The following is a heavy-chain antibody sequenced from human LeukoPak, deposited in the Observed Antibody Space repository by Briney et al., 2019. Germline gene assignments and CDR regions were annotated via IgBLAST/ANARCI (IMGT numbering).Heavy chain of an antibody. CDR1: GGSISSGGYS. CDR3: ARILRLGELSSHYFDY. V-gene: IGHV4-30-4*07. CDR2: IYYSGST. D-gene: IGHD3-16*02. Sequence: SQTLSLTCAVSGGSISSGGYSWSWIRQPPGKELEWIGYIYYSGSTYYNPSLKSRVTISVDTSKNQFSLKLSSVTAADTAVYYCARILRLGELSSHYFDYWGQGTLVTVSS. J-gene: IGHJ4*02.